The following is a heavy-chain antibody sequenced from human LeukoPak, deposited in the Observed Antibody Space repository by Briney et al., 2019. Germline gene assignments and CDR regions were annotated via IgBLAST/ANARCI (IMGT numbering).Heavy chain of an antibody. CDR3: AREYGSGSYSGGFDY. D-gene: IGHD3-10*01. V-gene: IGHV3-9*01. Sequence: GGSLRLSCAASGFTFDDYAMHWVRHGPGKGLEWVSGISWNSAMIAYADSVKGRFTISRDNAKNSLYLQMNSLRAEDTAVYYCAREYGSGSYSGGFDYWGQGTLVTVSS. CDR1: GFTFDDYA. CDR2: ISWNSAMI. J-gene: IGHJ4*02.